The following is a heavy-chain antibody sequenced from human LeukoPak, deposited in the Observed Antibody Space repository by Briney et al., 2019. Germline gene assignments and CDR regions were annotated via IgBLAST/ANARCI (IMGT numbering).Heavy chain of an antibody. CDR3: ARDPRRVWDDILPIGWFDP. CDR2: ISGSGGST. CDR1: GFTFSSYA. V-gene: IGHV3-23*01. D-gene: IGHD3-9*01. J-gene: IGHJ5*02. Sequence: GGSLRLSCAASGFTFSSYAMSWVRQAPGKGLEWVSAISGSGGSTYYADSVKGRFTISRDNSKNTLYLQMNSLRSDDTAVYYCARDPRRVWDDILPIGWFDPWGQGTLVTVSS.